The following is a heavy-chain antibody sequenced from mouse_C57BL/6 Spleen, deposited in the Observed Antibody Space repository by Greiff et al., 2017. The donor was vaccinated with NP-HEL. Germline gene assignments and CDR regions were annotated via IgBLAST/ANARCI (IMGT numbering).Heavy chain of an antibody. V-gene: IGHV1-80*01. D-gene: IGHD3-2*02. CDR2: IYPGDGDT. CDR1: GYAFSSYW. J-gene: IGHJ3*01. Sequence: QVQLQQSGAELVKPGASVKISCKASGYAFSSYWMNWVKQRPGKGLEWIGQIYPGDGDTNYNGKFKGKATLTADKSSSPAYMQLSSLTSEDSAVYFCAREGTTAQATLAYWGQGTLVTVSA. CDR3: AREGTTAQATLAY.